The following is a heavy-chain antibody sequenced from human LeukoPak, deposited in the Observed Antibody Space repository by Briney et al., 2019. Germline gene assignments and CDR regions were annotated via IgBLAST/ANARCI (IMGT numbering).Heavy chain of an antibody. J-gene: IGHJ6*03. Sequence: RGASVKVSCKASGGTFSSYAISWVRQAPGQGLEWMGGIIAIFGTANYAQRFQGRVTITTDESTSTAYMELSSLRSEDTAVYYCATGSVAARAYYYYYYMDVWGKGTTVTVSS. D-gene: IGHD2-15*01. CDR1: GGTFSSYA. CDR2: IIAIFGTA. V-gene: IGHV1-69*05. CDR3: ATGSVAARAYYYYYYMDV.